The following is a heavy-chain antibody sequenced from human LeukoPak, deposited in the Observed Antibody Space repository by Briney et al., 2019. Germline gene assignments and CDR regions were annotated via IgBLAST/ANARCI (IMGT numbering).Heavy chain of an antibody. CDR3: AKDGNSGYYSTYFQH. CDR1: GFTFSSYG. D-gene: IGHD3-22*01. CDR2: ISGSGGST. J-gene: IGHJ1*01. Sequence: GGTLRLSCAASGFTFSSYGMSWVRQAPGKGLEWVSAISGSGGSTYYADSVKGRFTISRDNSKNTLYLQMNSLRAEDTAVYYCAKDGNSGYYSTYFQHWGQGTLVTVSS. V-gene: IGHV3-23*01.